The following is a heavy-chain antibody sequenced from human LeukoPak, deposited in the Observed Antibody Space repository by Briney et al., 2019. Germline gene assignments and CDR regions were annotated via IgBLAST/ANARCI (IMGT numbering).Heavy chain of an antibody. J-gene: IGHJ5*02. CDR3: ARDVVGATHWFDP. V-gene: IGHV1-2*02. Sequence: ASVKVSCKASGYTFTSYYMHWVRQAPGQGLEWMGWINPNSGGTNYAQKFQGRVTMTRDTSISTAYMELSRLRSDDTAVYYCARDVVGATHWFDPWGQGTLVTVSS. CDR2: INPNSGGT. CDR1: GYTFTSYY. D-gene: IGHD1-26*01.